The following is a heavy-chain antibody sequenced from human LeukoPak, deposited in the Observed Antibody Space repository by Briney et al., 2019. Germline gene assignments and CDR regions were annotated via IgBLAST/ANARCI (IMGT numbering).Heavy chain of an antibody. CDR2: IYYSGST. CDR3: ARSYGGNSYGAFDI. V-gene: IGHV4-30-4*01. D-gene: IGHD4-23*01. Sequence: SEPLSLTCTVSGGSISSGDYYWSWIRQPPGKGLEWIGYIYYSGSTYYNPSLKSRVTISVDTSKHQFSLKLSSVTAADTAVYYCARSYGGNSYGAFDIWGQGTMVTVSS. CDR1: GGSISSGDYY. J-gene: IGHJ3*02.